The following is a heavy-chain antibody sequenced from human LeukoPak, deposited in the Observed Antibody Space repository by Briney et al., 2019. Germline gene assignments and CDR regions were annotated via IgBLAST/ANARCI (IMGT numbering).Heavy chain of an antibody. CDR2: ISSSSSYI. D-gene: IGHD6-19*01. Sequence: GGSLRLSCAASGFTFSSYSMNWVRQAPGKGLEWVSSISSSSSYIYYADSVKGRFTISRDNAKNSLYLQMNSLRAEDTAVYYCASSPYSSVRFLVEYYFDYWGQGTLVTVSS. CDR1: GFTFSSYS. J-gene: IGHJ4*02. CDR3: ASSPYSSVRFLVEYYFDY. V-gene: IGHV3-21*01.